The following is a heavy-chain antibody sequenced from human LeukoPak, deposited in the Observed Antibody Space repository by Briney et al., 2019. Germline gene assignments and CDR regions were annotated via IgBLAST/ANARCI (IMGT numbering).Heavy chain of an antibody. Sequence: GSLRLSCTVSGFTVSINSMSWVRQAPGKGLEWVSSISSSGDYKYYADSVKGRFTISRDNAKMSLYLEMSSLRVEDTAVYYCARDSDSSGWLDYYMDVWGEGTTVTISS. V-gene: IGHV3-21*01. CDR3: ARDSDSSGWLDYYMDV. CDR2: ISSSGDYK. D-gene: IGHD6-19*01. J-gene: IGHJ6*03. CDR1: GFTVSINS.